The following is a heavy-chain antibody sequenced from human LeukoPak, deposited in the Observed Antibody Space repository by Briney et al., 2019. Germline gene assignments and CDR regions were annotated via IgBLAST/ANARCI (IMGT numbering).Heavy chain of an antibody. V-gene: IGHV3-23*01. Sequence: GGSLRLSCAASGFTFDTHAMTWVRQAPGKGLEYVSLICGSGDITYYAHSLKDRFTISRDNSKTTLYLQMHSLRAEDTAMYYCAARPGDLAVPFDYWGQGTLVIVSS. J-gene: IGHJ4*02. CDR1: GFTFDTHA. CDR3: AARPGDLAVPFDY. CDR2: ICGSGDIT. D-gene: IGHD3-10*01.